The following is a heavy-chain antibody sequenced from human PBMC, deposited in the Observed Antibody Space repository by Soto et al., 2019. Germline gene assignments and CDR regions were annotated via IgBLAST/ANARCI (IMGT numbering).Heavy chain of an antibody. CDR1: GFAVSSSY. CDR3: ARGLRSCGYFDY. J-gene: IGHJ4*02. Sequence: EVQLVESGGGLVQPGGSLRLSCAASGFAVSSSYMSWVRQAPGKGLEWVSVIYSGGSTYYADSVKGRFTISRDNSKNTLYLQMNSLRVEDTAVYYCARGLRSCGYFDYWGQGSLVTVSS. V-gene: IGHV3-66*01. D-gene: IGHD1-26*01. CDR2: IYSGGST.